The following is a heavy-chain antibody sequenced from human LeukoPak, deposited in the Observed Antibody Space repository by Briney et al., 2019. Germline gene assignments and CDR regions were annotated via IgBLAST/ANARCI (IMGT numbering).Heavy chain of an antibody. CDR1: GYSFNSYW. J-gene: IGHJ3*02. V-gene: IGHV5-10-1*01. Sequence: GESLKISCKGSGYSFNSYWITWVRQMPGKGLEWMGRIDPSDSYSNFSPSFQGHVTISVDKSISTAYLQWSSLKASDTAMYYCARLYYFGSGGHAFDIRGQGTMVTVSS. CDR3: ARLYYFGSGGHAFDI. D-gene: IGHD3-10*01. CDR2: IDPSDSYS.